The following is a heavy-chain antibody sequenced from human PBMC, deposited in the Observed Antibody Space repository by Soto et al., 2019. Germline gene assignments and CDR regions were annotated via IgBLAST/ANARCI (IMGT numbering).Heavy chain of an antibody. V-gene: IGHV4-34*01. J-gene: IGHJ6*02. CDR3: ARMRRGARVGAAAAISRVGYGMDV. D-gene: IGHD2-2*02. Sequence: PSETLSLTCAVYGGSFSGYYWIWIRQPPGKGLEWIGEINQSGSTNYNPSLKSRVTISVDTSKNQFSLKLSSVTAADTAVYYCARMRRGARVGAAAAISRVGYGMDVWGQGTTVTVSS. CDR1: GGSFSGYY. CDR2: INQSGST.